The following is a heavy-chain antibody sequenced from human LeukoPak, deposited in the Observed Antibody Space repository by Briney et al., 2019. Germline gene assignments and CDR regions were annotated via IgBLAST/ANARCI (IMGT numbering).Heavy chain of an antibody. CDR3: ARDGDRVTRSFDY. J-gene: IGHJ4*02. Sequence: GASVKVSCKASGYTFTSYYMHWVRQAPGQGLEWMGWINPNSGGTNYAQKFQGRVTMTRDTSISTAYMELSRLRSDDTAVYYCARDGDRVTRSFDYWGQGTLVTVSS. CDR2: INPNSGGT. CDR1: GYTFTSYY. V-gene: IGHV1-2*02. D-gene: IGHD2-21*02.